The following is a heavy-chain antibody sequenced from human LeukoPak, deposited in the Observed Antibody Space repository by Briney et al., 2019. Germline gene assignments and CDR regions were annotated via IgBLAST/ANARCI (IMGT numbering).Heavy chain of an antibody. CDR2: ISYDGSNK. V-gene: IGHV3-30*18. CDR3: AKTPERTLLLDY. D-gene: IGHD2-15*01. CDR1: GFTFSSYG. Sequence: GGSLRLSCAASGFTFSSYGMHWVRQAPGKGLEWVAVISYDGSNKYYADSVKGRFTISRDNSKNTLYLQMNSLRAEDTAVYYCAKTPERTLLLDYWGQGTLVTVSS. J-gene: IGHJ4*02.